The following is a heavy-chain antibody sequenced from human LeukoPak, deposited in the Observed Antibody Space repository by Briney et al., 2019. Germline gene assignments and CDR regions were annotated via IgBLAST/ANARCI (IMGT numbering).Heavy chain of an antibody. Sequence: EASVKVPCKASGYTFTGYYMHWVRQAPGQGLEWMGWINPNSGGTNYAQKFQGRVTMTRDTSISTAYMELSRLRSDDTAVYYCARDVEDYGDYGSRHYYYYYMDVWGKGTTVTISS. D-gene: IGHD4-17*01. J-gene: IGHJ6*03. CDR3: ARDVEDYGDYGSRHYYYYYMDV. CDR1: GYTFTGYY. CDR2: INPNSGGT. V-gene: IGHV1-2*02.